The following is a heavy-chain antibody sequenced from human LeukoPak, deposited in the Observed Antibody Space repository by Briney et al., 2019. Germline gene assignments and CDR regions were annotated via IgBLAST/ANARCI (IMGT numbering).Heavy chain of an antibody. CDR1: GYSFTSYW. CDR2: IYPVDSDT. CDR3: ARRGMDTATDYYYYMGV. V-gene: IGHV5-51*01. Sequence: GESLKISCKGSGYSFTSYWIGWVRQMPGKGLGWMGIIYPVDSDTRYSPSFQGQVTISADKSISTAYLQWSSLKASDTAMYYCARRGMDTATDYYYYMGVWGKGTTVTVSS. D-gene: IGHD5-18*01. J-gene: IGHJ6*03.